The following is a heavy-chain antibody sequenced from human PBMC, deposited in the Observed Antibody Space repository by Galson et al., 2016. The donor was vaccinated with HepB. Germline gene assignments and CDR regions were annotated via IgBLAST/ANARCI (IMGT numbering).Heavy chain of an antibody. CDR3: AREGMLFYMDV. V-gene: IGHV1-18*04. CDR2: INTNNGNT. Sequence: SVKVSCKASGYTFTSYSINWVRQAPGQGLEWMGWINTNNGNTNYAQKVQGRATTTTDTSTSTVYMELRSLRSDDTAVYYCAREGMLFYMDVWGQGTTVIVSS. J-gene: IGHJ6*02. CDR1: GYTFTSYS. D-gene: IGHD2-8*01.